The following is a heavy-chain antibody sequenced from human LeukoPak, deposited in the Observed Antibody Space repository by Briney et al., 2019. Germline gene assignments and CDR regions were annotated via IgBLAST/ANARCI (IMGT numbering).Heavy chain of an antibody. V-gene: IGHV1-2*02. Sequence: ASVTVSCKASGYTFTGYYMHWVRQAPGQGLEWMGWINPNSGGTNYAQKFQGRVTMTRDTSISTVYMELSRLRSDDTAVYYCVRDVQLERLLHWGQGTLVTVSS. D-gene: IGHD1-1*01. CDR2: INPNSGGT. J-gene: IGHJ4*02. CDR1: GYTFTGYY. CDR3: VRDVQLERLLH.